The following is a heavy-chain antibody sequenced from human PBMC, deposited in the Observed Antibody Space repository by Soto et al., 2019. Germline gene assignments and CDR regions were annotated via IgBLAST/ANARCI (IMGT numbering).Heavy chain of an antibody. D-gene: IGHD1-7*01. CDR2: ISYEGSNK. CDR3: AKDRLTATIRSGHHV. CDR1: GFTSSSYG. Sequence: QIQLVEAGGGVVQPGMSLRLSCSASGFTSSSYGMHWVRQAPGKGLEWVAAISYEGSNKYYVDSVRGRFTISRDYSKSTLYLQMNSLKVEDTAVYYCAKDRLTATIRSGHHVWGPGTLVSVSS. J-gene: IGHJ4*02. V-gene: IGHV3-30*18.